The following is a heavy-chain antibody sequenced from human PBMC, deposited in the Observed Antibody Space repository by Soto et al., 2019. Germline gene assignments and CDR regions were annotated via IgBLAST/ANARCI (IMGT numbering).Heavy chain of an antibody. CDR1: GGSISSSSYY. CDR2: IYYSGST. V-gene: IGHV4-39*01. J-gene: IGHJ5*02. CDR3: ARHQSPYCSSTSCYNAGFDP. D-gene: IGHD2-2*01. Sequence: KPSETLSLTCTVSGGSISSSSYYWGWIRHPPGKGLEWIGSIYYSGSTYYNPSLKSRVTISVDTSKNQFSLKLSSVTAADTAVYYCARHQSPYCSSTSCYNAGFDPWGQGTLVTVSS.